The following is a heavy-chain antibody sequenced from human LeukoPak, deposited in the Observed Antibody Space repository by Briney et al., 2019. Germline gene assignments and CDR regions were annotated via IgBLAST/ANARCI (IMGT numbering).Heavy chain of an antibody. CDR1: GFTFSSYA. D-gene: IGHD3-10*01. Sequence: GGSLRLSCAASGFTFSSYAMSWVRQAPGKGLEWVSAISGSGGSTYYADSVKGRFTISRDNSKNTLNLQMNSLRAEDTAVYYCAARRGYYYYMDVWGKGTTVTVSS. CDR3: AARRGYYYYMDV. CDR2: ISGSGGST. J-gene: IGHJ6*03. V-gene: IGHV3-23*01.